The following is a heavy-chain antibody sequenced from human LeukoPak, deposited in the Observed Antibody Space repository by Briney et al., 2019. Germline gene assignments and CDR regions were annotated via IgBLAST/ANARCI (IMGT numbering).Heavy chain of an antibody. D-gene: IGHD6-13*01. J-gene: IGHJ3*02. CDR1: GFTFSNYG. CDR2: ISSGSSYI. V-gene: IGHV3-21*01. CDR3: ARRLKAATGDAFDI. Sequence: GSLRPSCAASGFTFSNYGMNWVRQAPGKGLEGVSSISSGSSYIYYADSLKGRFTISRDNAKNSLYLQMNSLRVEDTAVYYCARRLKAATGDAFDIWGQGAMVTVSS.